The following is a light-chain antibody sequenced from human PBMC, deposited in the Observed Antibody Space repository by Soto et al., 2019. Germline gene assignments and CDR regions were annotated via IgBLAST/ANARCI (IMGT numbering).Light chain of an antibody. J-gene: IGKJ1*01. CDR2: HAS. CDR3: QQRRT. V-gene: IGKV3-11*01. Sequence: EIVXTXSPATLXXXPGXXXXXXXXASQXVTNSLAWYQQKPGQAPRLLIYHASNRATGIPARFSGSGSGTDFTLTISSLEPADFAVYYCQQRRTFGQGTKVEIK. CDR1: QXVTNS.